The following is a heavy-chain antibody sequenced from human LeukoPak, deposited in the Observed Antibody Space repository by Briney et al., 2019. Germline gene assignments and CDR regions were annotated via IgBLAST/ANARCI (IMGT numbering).Heavy chain of an antibody. J-gene: IGHJ4*02. Sequence: GASVKVSCKASGYTFTDYYIHWVRHAPGQGLEWMGWINPDSGGTNYPQKFQGRVTMTRDTSISTAYMELSRLRSDDTAVYYCARDHGYYDILTRNYHLYFFDYWGQGTLVTVSS. V-gene: IGHV1-2*02. CDR2: INPDSGGT. CDR1: GYTFTDYY. D-gene: IGHD3-9*01. CDR3: ARDHGYYDILTRNYHLYFFDY.